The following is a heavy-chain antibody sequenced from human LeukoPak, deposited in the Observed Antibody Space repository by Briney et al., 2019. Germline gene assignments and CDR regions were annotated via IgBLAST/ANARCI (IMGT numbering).Heavy chain of an antibody. V-gene: IGHV3-74*01. J-gene: IGHJ4*02. D-gene: IGHD7-27*01. CDR3: VRDKTGRDDY. CDR1: GFTFSSYW. Sequence: GGSLRLSCAASGFTFSSYWIHWVRQAPGQGLVWVSRINTDGTTTTYADSVKGRFTISRDNAKNTLYLQMNSLRAGDTAVYYCVRDKTGRDDYWGQGTLVTVSS. CDR2: INTDGTTT.